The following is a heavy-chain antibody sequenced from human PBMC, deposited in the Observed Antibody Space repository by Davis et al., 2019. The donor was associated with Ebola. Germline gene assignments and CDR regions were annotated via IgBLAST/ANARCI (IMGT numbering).Heavy chain of an antibody. D-gene: IGHD2-2*01. CDR2: INHSGST. CDR3: PAAIDYYGMDV. V-gene: IGHV4-34*01. CDR1: GGSISSYY. Sequence: SETLSLTCTVSGGSISSYYWSWIRQPPGKGLEWIGEINHSGSTNYNPSLKSRVTISVDTSKNQFSLKLSSVTAADTALEVVPAAIDYYGMDVWGQGTTVTVSS. J-gene: IGHJ6*02.